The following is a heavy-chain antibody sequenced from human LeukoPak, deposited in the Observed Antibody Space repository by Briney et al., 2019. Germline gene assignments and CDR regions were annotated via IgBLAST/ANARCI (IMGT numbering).Heavy chain of an antibody. CDR1: GGSISSGGYY. CDR3: ARGRPVVDTAMGYFDY. CDR2: IYYSGST. D-gene: IGHD5-18*01. J-gene: IGHJ4*02. Sequence: SETLSLTCTVSGGSISSGGYYWSWIRQHPGKGLEWIGYIYYSGSTYYNPSLKSRVTISVDTSKNQFSLKLSSVTAADTAVYYCARGRPVVDTAMGYFDYWGQGTLVTVSS. V-gene: IGHV4-31*03.